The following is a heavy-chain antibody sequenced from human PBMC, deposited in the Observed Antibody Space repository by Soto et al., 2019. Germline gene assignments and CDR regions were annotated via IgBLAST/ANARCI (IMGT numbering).Heavy chain of an antibody. CDR3: ARGLGSGWYSGFDYYYYGIDV. D-gene: IGHD6-19*01. V-gene: IGHV1-2*02. CDR1: GYTFTGYY. J-gene: IGHJ6*02. CDR2: INPNSGGT. Sequence: ASLKVSWKASGYTFTGYYMHWVRQAPGQGLEGMGWINPNSGGTNYAQKFQGRVTITRDTSISTAYMELSRLRSDDTAVHYCARGLGSGWYSGFDYYYYGIDVWGQGTTVTVSS.